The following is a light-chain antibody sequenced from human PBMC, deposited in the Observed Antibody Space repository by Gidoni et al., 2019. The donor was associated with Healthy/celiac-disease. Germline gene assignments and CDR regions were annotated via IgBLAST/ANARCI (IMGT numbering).Light chain of an antibody. V-gene: IGKV1-39*01. CDR1: QSISSY. CDR2: AAS. CDR3: QQSYRTRWT. J-gene: IGKJ1*01. Sequence: DIQLTQSPSSLSASVGDRVTITCRASQSISSYLNWYQQKPGKAPKLLIYAASSLQSGVPSRFSGSGSGTDFTLTISSLQPEDCATYYCQQSYRTRWTFGQGTKVEIK.